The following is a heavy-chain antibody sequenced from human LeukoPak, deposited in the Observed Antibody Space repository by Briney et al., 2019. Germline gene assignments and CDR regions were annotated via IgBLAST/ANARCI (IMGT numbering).Heavy chain of an antibody. V-gene: IGHV3-30*02. Sequence: GGSLRLSCAASAFTFSRYGMHWVRQAPGKGLEWVAFIRYDGSKKYYADSVRGRFTISRDNSKNTLYLQMNSLRAEDTAVYYCAKEIWPTVTTPGWTYFDYWGQGALVTVSS. CDR2: IRYDGSKK. D-gene: IGHD4-17*01. J-gene: IGHJ4*02. CDR1: AFTFSRYG. CDR3: AKEIWPTVTTPGWTYFDY.